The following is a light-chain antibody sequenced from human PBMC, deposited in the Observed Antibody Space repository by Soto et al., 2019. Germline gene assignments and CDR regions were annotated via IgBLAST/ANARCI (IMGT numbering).Light chain of an antibody. CDR3: SSYTSSSTSCV. Sequence: QSALTQPASVSGSPGQSMTISCTGSSSDVGGYDYVSWYQQHPGKPPKLMIYDVSNRPSGVSDRFSGSKSGNTASLTISGLQAEDEADYYCSSYTSSSTSCVFGTGTKVTVL. CDR2: DVS. CDR1: SSDVGGYDY. J-gene: IGLJ1*01. V-gene: IGLV2-14*01.